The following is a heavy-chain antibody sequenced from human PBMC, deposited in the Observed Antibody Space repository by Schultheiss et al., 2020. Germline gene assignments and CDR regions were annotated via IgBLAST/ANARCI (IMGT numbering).Heavy chain of an antibody. D-gene: IGHD4-23*01. J-gene: IGHJ5*02. CDR3: AREATVGNWFDP. V-gene: IGHV3-33*08. Sequence: GGSLRLSCAASGFTFSSYGMHWVRQAPGKGLEWVAVIWYDGSNKYYADSVKGRFTISRDNSKNTLYLQMNSLRAEDTAVYYCAREATVGNWFDPWGQGTLVTVSS. CDR1: GFTFSSYG. CDR2: IWYDGSNK.